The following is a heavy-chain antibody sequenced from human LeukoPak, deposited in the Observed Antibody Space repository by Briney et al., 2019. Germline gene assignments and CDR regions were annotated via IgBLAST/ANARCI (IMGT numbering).Heavy chain of an antibody. CDR3: ARDSSGDYFDY. CDR2: ISGSSTTI. D-gene: IGHD4-17*01. CDR1: GFTFSSYY. J-gene: IGHJ4*02. Sequence: PGGSLRLSCAASGFTFSSYYMSWVRQAPGKGLEWVSYISGSSTTIYYSDSVKGRFTVSRDNARNSLYLQMNSLRAEDTAVYYCARDSSGDYFDYWGQGTLVTVSS. V-gene: IGHV3-48*01.